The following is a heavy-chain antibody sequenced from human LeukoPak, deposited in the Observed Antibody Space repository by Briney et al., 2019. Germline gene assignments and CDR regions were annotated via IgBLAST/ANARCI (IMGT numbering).Heavy chain of an antibody. Sequence: GGSLRLSCAASGFTFSSYAMSWVRQAPGKGLEWVSAISGSGGSTYYADSVKGRFTISRDNSKNTLYLQMNSLRAEDTAVYYCAKDLPPGGLVPAAAGLLFHYYYYYGTDVWGQGTTVTVSS. D-gene: IGHD2-2*01. CDR1: GFTFSSYA. CDR3: AKDLPPGGLVPAAAGLLFHYYYYYGTDV. J-gene: IGHJ6*02. CDR2: ISGSGGST. V-gene: IGHV3-23*01.